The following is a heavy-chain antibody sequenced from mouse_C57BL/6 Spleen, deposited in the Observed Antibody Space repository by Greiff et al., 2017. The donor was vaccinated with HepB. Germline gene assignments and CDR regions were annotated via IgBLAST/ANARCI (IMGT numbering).Heavy chain of an antibody. V-gene: IGHV1-76*01. Sequence: HVLLQQSGAELVWPGASVKLSCKASGYTFTDYYIYGVKQRLGQGLEWIARSYPGCGNTYYNEKFKGKVTLTAETSSSTAYMQLSSLTAEDFAVYFCARSSGLDYWGRGTTRTVSS. J-gene: IGHJ2*01. D-gene: IGHD1-3*01. CDR1: GYTFTDYY. CDR2: SYPGCGNT. CDR3: ARSSGLDY.